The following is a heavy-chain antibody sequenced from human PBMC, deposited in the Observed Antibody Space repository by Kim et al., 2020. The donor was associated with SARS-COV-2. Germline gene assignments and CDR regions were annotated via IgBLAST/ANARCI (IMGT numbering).Heavy chain of an antibody. V-gene: IGHV4-39*07. CDR2: VYYSGTT. CDR3: ARDTLIGSLV. D-gene: IGHD1-20*01. J-gene: IGHJ4*02. CDR1: GGSITSTNYY. Sequence: SETLSLTCTVSGGSITSTNYYWAWIRQPPGKGLEWIVSVYYSGTTFYNSSLKSRVTISVDTSKNQFSLKLSSVSAADTAVYYCARDTLIGSLVWGQGTLVTVPS.